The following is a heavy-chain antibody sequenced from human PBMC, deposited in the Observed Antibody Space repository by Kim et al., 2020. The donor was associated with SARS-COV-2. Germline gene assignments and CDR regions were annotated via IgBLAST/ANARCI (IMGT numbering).Heavy chain of an antibody. V-gene: IGHV4-59*01. J-gene: IGHJ4*02. CDR2: ST. Sequence: STNYNPSLKRRVTISVDTDKSQFYLKLSSVAAADTDVYYCAREGIYGWDYWGQGTLVTVSS. D-gene: IGHD6-19*01. CDR3: AREGIYGWDY.